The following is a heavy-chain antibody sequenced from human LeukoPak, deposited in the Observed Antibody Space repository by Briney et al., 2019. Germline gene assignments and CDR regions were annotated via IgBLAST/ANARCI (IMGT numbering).Heavy chain of an antibody. CDR3: ARGYYDSSGYSADSLHI. V-gene: IGHV3-64*02. CDR2: IDSDGGST. D-gene: IGHD3-22*01. CDR1: GFTFTKYA. Sequence: PGGSLRLSCTASGFTFTKYAMHWVRQAPGKGLEYVSAIDSDGGSTYHADSVKGGFIISRDNSKNTVYLQLGSLRIEDMAVYYCARGYYDSSGYSADSLHIWGQGTTVTVSS. J-gene: IGHJ3*02.